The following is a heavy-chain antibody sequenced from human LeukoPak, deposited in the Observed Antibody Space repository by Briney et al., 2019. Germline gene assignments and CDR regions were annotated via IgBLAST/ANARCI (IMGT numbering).Heavy chain of an antibody. CDR3: ARVSTNAFDI. Sequence: GGSLRLSCAASGFTFSSYDMHWVRQPTGKGLEWVSAIYSAGDIYYLDSVKGRFTISRENAKNSLFLQMNSLRAEDTAVYYCARVSTNAFDIWGQGTMVTVSS. CDR1: GFTFSSYD. V-gene: IGHV3-13*01. J-gene: IGHJ3*02. CDR2: IYSAGDI.